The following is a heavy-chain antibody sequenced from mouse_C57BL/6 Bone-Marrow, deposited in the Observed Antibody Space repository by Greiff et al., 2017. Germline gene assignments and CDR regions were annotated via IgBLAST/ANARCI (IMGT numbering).Heavy chain of an antibody. J-gene: IGHJ1*03. D-gene: IGHD4-1*01. CDR3: ARQSGTGCYFDV. CDR1: GYTFTSYG. CDR2: IYPRSGDT. V-gene: IGHV1-81*01. Sequence: QVQLQQSGAELARPGASVKLSCKASGYTFTSYGISWVKQRTGQGLEWIGEIYPRSGDTYYNEKFKGKATLTADKSSSTAYMELRSLTSEDSAVYFCARQSGTGCYFDVWGTGTTVTVSS.